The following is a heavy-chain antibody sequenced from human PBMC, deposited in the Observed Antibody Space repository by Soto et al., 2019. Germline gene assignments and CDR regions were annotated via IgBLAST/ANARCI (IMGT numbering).Heavy chain of an antibody. CDR2: IYWDDDK. CDR3: AHRHEQLLVLKTGYWFDP. D-gene: IGHD6-19*01. CDR1: GFSLSTSGVG. Sequence: QITLKESGPTLVKPTQTLTLTCTFSGFSLSTSGVGVGWIRQPPGKALEWLALIYWDDDKRYSPSLKSRLTITKDSTKNQVVLTMTNMDAVDTATYYCAHRHEQLLVLKTGYWFDPWGQGTLVTVSS. V-gene: IGHV2-5*02. J-gene: IGHJ5*02.